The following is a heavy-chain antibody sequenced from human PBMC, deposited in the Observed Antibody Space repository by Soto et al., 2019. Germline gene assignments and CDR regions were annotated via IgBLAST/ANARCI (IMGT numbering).Heavy chain of an antibody. D-gene: IGHD3-10*01. CDR1: GFTFGSYW. CDR3: SRVTLWFGEAPKS. J-gene: IGHJ4*02. V-gene: IGHV3-74*01. Sequence: EVQLVESGGGSVQTGGSLRISCAASGFTFGSYWMDWVRQAPGKGLVWVSRINGDGRSTTYADSVKGRFTISRDNARNTFYLQMNSLRADDTVVYYCSRVTLWFGEAPKSGGQGTLVTVSS. CDR2: INGDGRST.